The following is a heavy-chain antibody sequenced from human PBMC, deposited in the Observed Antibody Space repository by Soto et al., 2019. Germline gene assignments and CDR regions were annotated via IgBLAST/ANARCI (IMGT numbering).Heavy chain of an antibody. CDR1: GFTFSSYN. CDR3: AREGALKPFSS. J-gene: IGHJ5*02. CDR2: ISGSSIYI. Sequence: GGSLRLSCVASGFTFSSYNMNWVRQAPGKGLEWVSHISGSSIYIHYADSVRGRFTISRDNAKNSVYLQMDSLRVEDTAVYYCAREGALKPFSSWGQGALVTVSS. V-gene: IGHV3-21*01.